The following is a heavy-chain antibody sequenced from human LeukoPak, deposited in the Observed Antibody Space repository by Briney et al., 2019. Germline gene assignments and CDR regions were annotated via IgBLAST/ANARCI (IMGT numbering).Heavy chain of an antibody. CDR3: AKEGGLLFPFDP. J-gene: IGHJ5*02. Sequence: KPSETLSLTCTVSGYSISSGYYWGWIRQPPGKGLEWIGSIYHSGSTYYNPSLKSRVTISVDTSKNQFSLKLSSVTAADTAVYYCAKEGGLLFPFDPWGRGTLVTVSS. CDR2: IYHSGST. CDR1: GYSISSGYY. D-gene: IGHD3-10*01. V-gene: IGHV4-38-2*02.